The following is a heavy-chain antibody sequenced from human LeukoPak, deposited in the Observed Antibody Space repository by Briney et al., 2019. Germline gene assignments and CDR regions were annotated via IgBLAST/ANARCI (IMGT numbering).Heavy chain of an antibody. CDR2: FDPEDGET. CDR3: ARDGVITGVYYYYYMDV. J-gene: IGHJ6*03. D-gene: IGHD7-27*01. Sequence: ASVKVSCKVSGYTLTELSMHWVRQAPGKGLEWMGGFDPEDGETIYAQKFQGRVTMTEDTSTDTAYMELSRLRSDDTAVYYCARDGVITGVYYYYYMDVWGKGTTVTVSS. V-gene: IGHV1-24*01. CDR1: GYTLTELS.